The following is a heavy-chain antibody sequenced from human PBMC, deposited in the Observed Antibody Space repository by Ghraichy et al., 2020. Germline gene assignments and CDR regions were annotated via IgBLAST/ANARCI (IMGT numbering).Heavy chain of an antibody. D-gene: IGHD3-22*01. CDR2: IYHSGST. Sequence: SETLSLTCTVSGYSISSGYYWGWIRQPPGKGLEWIGSIYHSGSTYYNPSLKSRVTISVDTSKNQFSLKLSSVTAADTAVYYCARDNVVYYYDSSGLSAEYFQHWGQGTLVTVSS. V-gene: IGHV4-38-2*02. J-gene: IGHJ1*01. CDR1: GYSISSGYY. CDR3: ARDNVVYYYDSSGLSAEYFQH.